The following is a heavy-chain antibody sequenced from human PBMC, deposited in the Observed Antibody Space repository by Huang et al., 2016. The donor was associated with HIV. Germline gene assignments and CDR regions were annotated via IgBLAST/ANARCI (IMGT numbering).Heavy chain of an antibody. CDR2: VSFDGSNR. CDR3: VREGLRSTFTSSWYYFDS. CDR1: GFTFTQYG. Sequence: QVHLAESGGGVVRPWNSLRLSCSASGFTFTQYGMHWVRQAPGKGLEWVAAVSFDGSNRVDRDCGKGRFIISRDKSKNMLYLQMSSLRIEDTVVYYCVREGLRSTFTSSWYYFDSWGQGTLVTVSS. J-gene: IGHJ4*02. V-gene: IGHV3-30*03. D-gene: IGHD3-16*01.